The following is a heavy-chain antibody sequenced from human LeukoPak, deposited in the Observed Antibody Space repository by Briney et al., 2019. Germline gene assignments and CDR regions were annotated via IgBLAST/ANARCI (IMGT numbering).Heavy chain of an antibody. CDR1: GGSISSGGYS. CDR2: IYQSGST. Sequence: SETLSLTCGVSGGSISSGGYSWSWIRQPPGKGLEWIGYIYQSGSTYYNPSLKSRVTMSVDRSENQFSLRLTSLTAADTAVYYCARDTTYNSYWYFDLWGRGTLVTVSS. D-gene: IGHD5-24*01. CDR3: ARDTTYNSYWYFDL. V-gene: IGHV4-30-2*01. J-gene: IGHJ2*01.